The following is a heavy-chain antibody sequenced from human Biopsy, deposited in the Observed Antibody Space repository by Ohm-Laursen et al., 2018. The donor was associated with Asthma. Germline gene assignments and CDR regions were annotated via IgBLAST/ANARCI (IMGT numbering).Heavy chain of an antibody. V-gene: IGHV1-69*13. J-gene: IGHJ6*02. CDR3: ARHPYVDGSDNYYYRGNDYYLGMDV. D-gene: IGHD3-10*01. CDR2: IIPIFGTA. Sequence: SVKVSCKASGYTLIHFAIHWVRQAPGQGLEWMGGIIPIFGTANYAQKFQGRVTITADESTSTAYMELSSLRSEDTAVYYCARHPYVDGSDNYYYRGNDYYLGMDVWGQGTTVTVSS. CDR1: GYTLIHFA.